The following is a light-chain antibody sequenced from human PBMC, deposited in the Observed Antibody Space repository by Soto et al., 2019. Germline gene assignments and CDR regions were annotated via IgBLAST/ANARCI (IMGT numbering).Light chain of an antibody. V-gene: IGKV1-5*01. CDR3: QQYKSYWT. J-gene: IGKJ1*01. CDR1: QSISSW. CDR2: AAS. Sequence: GDRVTITCRASQSISSWLAWYQQKPGKAPKLLIDAASSLESGVPSRFSGSGSGTEFTLTISSLQPDDFAPYYCQQYKSYWTFGQGTKVEIK.